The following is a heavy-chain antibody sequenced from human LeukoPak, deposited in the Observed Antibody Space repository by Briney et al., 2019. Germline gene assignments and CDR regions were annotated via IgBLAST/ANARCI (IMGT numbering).Heavy chain of an antibody. CDR2: IWYDGSNK. V-gene: IGHV3-33*01. J-gene: IGHJ4*02. D-gene: IGHD3-10*01. CDR3: AREYGSGTFIDY. Sequence: PGRSLRLSCAASGFTFSNYGMHWVRQAPGKGLEWVAVIWYDGSNKYYADSVKGRFTISRDNSKNTLYLQMNGLRAEDTAVYYCAREYGSGTFIDYWGQGTLVTVSS. CDR1: GFTFSNYG.